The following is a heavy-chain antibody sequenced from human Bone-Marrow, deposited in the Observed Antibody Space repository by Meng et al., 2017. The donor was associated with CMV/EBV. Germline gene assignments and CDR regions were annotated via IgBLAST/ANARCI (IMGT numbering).Heavy chain of an antibody. Sequence: LSLTCTASGFTFGDYAMSWVRQAPGKGLEWVGFIRSKAYGGTTEYAASVKGRFTISRDDSKSIAYLQMNSLKTEDTAVYYCRTVSPRDWGQGTLVTVSS. D-gene: IGHD1/OR15-1a*01. CDR3: RTVSPRD. V-gene: IGHV3-49*04. CDR1: GFTFGDYA. CDR2: IRSKAYGGTT. J-gene: IGHJ4*02.